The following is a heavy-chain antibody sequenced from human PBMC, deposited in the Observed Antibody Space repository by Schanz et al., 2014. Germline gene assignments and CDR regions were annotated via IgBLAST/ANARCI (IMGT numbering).Heavy chain of an antibody. CDR3: ARGTMPGTFDI. CDR1: GYNITSND. D-gene: IGHD1-1*01. V-gene: IGHV1-8*01. J-gene: IGHJ3*02. CDR2: MNPNSGNT. Sequence: QVHLVQSGAEVKKPGASVKVSCKASGYNITSNDVTWVRQATGQGLEWMGWMNPNSGNTGYAQKLQGRVTMTADTSTSTAYMELSSLRYEDTALYYCARGTMPGTFDIWGQGTMVTVSS.